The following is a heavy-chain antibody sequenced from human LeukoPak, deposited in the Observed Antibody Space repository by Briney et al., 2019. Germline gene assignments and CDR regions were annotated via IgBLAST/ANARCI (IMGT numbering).Heavy chain of an antibody. J-gene: IGHJ4*02. CDR1: GFTFSSYA. CDR3: AKEVGWIQSWSFDY. D-gene: IGHD5-18*01. Sequence: GGSLRLSCAASGFTFSSYAMSWVRQAPGKGLEWVSGTGGSGDNTYYADSVKGRFTISRDNSKNTRYLQMNSLRAEDTALYYCAKEVGWIQSWSFDYWGQGTLVTVSS. CDR2: TGGSGDNT. V-gene: IGHV3-23*01.